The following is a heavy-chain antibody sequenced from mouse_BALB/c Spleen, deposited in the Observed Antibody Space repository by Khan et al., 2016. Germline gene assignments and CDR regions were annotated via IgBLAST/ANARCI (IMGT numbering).Heavy chain of an antibody. Sequence: EVELVESGGGLVKPGGSLKLSCSASGFTFSSYAMSWVRQTPEKRLEWVASITSGGSTYYPDSMKGRFTISRDSARNILYLEMSSLRSEDTAVYFCARRDYERFADWGQGTLVTVSA. CDR2: ITSGGST. J-gene: IGHJ3*01. V-gene: IGHV5-6-5*01. CDR1: GFTFSSYA. D-gene: IGHD1-1*01. CDR3: ARRDYERFAD.